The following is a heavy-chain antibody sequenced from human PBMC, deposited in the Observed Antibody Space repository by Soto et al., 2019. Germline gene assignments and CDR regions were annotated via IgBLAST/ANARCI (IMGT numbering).Heavy chain of an antibody. CDR1: GGSLNSYY. CDR2: VSSTGST. Sequence: PSETRSLTCTVSGGSLNSYYWTWIRQSPGKGLEWIGYVSSTGSTNYNPSLKSRLTMSLDTSTNEVSLSLTSVTAADAAVYFCARFSLPRKCYDSNPGWFDPWGQGIMVTVSS. J-gene: IGHJ5*02. V-gene: IGHV4-59*01. CDR3: ARFSLPRKCYDSNPGWFDP. D-gene: IGHD2-2*01.